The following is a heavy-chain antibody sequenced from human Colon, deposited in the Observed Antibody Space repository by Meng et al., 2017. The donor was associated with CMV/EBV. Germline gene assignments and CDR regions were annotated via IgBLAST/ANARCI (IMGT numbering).Heavy chain of an antibody. CDR2: MNPNSGGT. CDR3: VRDLKATSVTTRGLYGLDI. J-gene: IGHJ6*02. CDR1: GYTFSAYY. D-gene: IGHD4-11*01. V-gene: IGHV1-2*02. Sequence: SVTVSCKASGYTFSAYYVLWIRQAPGQGLECMGWMNPNSGGTMPAQKFKGRVTMTRDTSIATAYMELSRLTSDDTAVYYCVRDLKATSVTTRGLYGLDIWGQGTTVTVSS.